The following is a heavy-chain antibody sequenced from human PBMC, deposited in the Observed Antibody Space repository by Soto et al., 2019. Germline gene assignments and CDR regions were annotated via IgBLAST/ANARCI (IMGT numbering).Heavy chain of an antibody. CDR2: ISGSGGST. D-gene: IGHD2-15*01. J-gene: IGHJ4*02. Sequence: PGGSLRLSCAASGFTFSSYAMSWVRQAPGKGLEWVSAISGSGGSTYYADSVKGRFTISRDNSKNTLYLQMNSLRAEDAAVYYCAKGSCSGGSCYSGQNFDYWGQGTLVTVSS. CDR3: AKGSCSGGSCYSGQNFDY. V-gene: IGHV3-23*01. CDR1: GFTFSSYA.